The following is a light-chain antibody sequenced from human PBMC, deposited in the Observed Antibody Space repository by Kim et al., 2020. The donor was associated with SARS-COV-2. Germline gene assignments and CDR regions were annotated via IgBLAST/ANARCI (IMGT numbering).Light chain of an antibody. CDR2: DAS. CDR3: HHHSTYPIT. CDR1: QSIGGW. Sequence: IQLTQSPSTLSASVGDRVTITCRASQSIGGWLAWYQQKPGKAPKLLIYDASSVESGVPSRFSGSGSGTEFTLTISSLQPDDSATYYCHHHSTYPITFGQGTRLEIK. J-gene: IGKJ5*01. V-gene: IGKV1-5*01.